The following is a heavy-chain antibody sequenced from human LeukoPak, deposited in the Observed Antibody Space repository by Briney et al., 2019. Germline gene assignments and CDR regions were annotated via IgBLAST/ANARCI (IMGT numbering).Heavy chain of an antibody. CDR1: GGSISSYY. D-gene: IGHD1-26*01. V-gene: IGHV4-4*07. J-gene: IGHJ6*03. CDR3: ARDLVGATSDYYYYYMDV. CDR2: IYTSGST. Sequence: SETLSLTCTVSGGSISSYYWSWIRQPAGKGLEWIGRIYTSGSTNYNPSLKSRVTMPVDTSKNQFSLKLSSVTAADTAVYYCARDLVGATSDYYYYYMDVWGKGTTVTISS.